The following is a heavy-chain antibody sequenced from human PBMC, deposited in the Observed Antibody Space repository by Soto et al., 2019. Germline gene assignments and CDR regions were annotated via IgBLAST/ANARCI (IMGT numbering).Heavy chain of an antibody. CDR3: ARGGADRAGISLGPRRNV. V-gene: IGHV4-61*01. CDR2: TSVTGAM. J-gene: IGHJ6*03. CDR1: GEAVGSGQSY. Sequence: QVQLQESGPGLVKPSETLSLLCFVSGEAVGSGQSYWNWIRQAPGKGLEWIGHTSVTGAMKYSASLKSRAPMSVDPPKSQSSRPLPLVTAADSPIYFCARGGADRAGISLGPRRNVGGKGPPVTVAS. D-gene: IGHD3-16*01.